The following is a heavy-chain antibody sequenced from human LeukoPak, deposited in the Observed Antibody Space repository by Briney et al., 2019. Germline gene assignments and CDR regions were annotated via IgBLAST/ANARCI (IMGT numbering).Heavy chain of an antibody. Sequence: GGSLRLSCAASGFTFSGYSMNWVRQAPGKGLEWVSSISSSSSYIYYADSVKGRFTISRDNAKNSLYLQMNSLRAEDTAVYYCARIYGSGSYYKDWGQGTLVTVSS. J-gene: IGHJ4*02. D-gene: IGHD3-10*01. CDR3: ARIYGSGSYYKD. V-gene: IGHV3-21*01. CDR1: GFTFSGYS. CDR2: ISSSSSYI.